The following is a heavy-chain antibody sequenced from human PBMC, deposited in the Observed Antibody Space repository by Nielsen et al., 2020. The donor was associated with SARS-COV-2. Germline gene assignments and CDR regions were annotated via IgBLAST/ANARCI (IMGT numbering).Heavy chain of an antibody. CDR2: ISYDGSNK. J-gene: IGHJ6*02. CDR3: ASLYDILTGYPADTLYYYYGMDV. D-gene: IGHD3-9*01. V-gene: IGHV3-30-3*01. Sequence: GGSLRLSCAASGFTFSSYAMHWVRQAPGKGLEWVAVISYDGSNKYYADSVKGRSTISRDNAKNSLYLQMNSLRAEDTAVYYCASLYDILTGYPADTLYYYYGMDVWGQGTTVTVSS. CDR1: GFTFSSYA.